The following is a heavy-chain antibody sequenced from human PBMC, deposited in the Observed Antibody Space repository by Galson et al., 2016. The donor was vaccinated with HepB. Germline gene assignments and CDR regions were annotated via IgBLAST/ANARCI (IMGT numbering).Heavy chain of an antibody. CDR1: GSTFRNYA. CDR3: ARDVGSGYDIGGGGMDV. J-gene: IGHJ6*02. CDR2: ISYDGNNK. D-gene: IGHD5-12*01. Sequence: SLRLSCAASGSTFRNYAMHWVRQAPGRGLEWVALISYDGNNKYYADSVKGRFTISRDNSNNTLYLQTNSLRAEDTAVYYCARDVGSGYDIGGGGMDVWGQGTTVTVSS. V-gene: IGHV3-30-3*01.